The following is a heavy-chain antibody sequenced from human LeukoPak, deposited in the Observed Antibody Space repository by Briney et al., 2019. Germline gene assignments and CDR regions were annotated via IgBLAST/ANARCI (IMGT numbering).Heavy chain of an antibody. CDR3: ARRRKADLYGSGSYCDY. V-gene: IGHV4-39*07. CDR2: IYYSGST. J-gene: IGHJ4*02. CDR1: GGSISRSRDY. D-gene: IGHD3-10*01. Sequence: NPSETLSLTCTVSGGSISRSRDYWGWIRQPPGKGLEWIGSIYYSGSTYYNPSLKSRVTISGDTSKNQFSLKLSSVTAADTAVYYCARRRKADLYGSGSYCDYWGQGTLVTVSS.